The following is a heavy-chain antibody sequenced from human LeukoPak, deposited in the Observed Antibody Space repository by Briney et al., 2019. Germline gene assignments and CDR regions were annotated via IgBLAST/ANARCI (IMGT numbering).Heavy chain of an antibody. CDR3: AAADYYDSSGYYPYAFHI. V-gene: IGHV1-58*02. D-gene: IGHD3-22*01. CDR2: IVVGSGNT. J-gene: IGHJ3*02. Sequence: ASVKVSCKASGFTFTRSAMQWVRQARGQRLEWIGWIVVGSGNTNYAQTFQERVTITRDKSTSTAYMELSSLRSEDTAVYYCAAADYYDSSGYYPYAFHIWGQGTMVTASS. CDR1: GFTFTRSA.